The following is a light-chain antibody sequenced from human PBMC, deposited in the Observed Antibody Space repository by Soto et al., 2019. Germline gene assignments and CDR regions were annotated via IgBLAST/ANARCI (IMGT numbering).Light chain of an antibody. CDR2: GVS. CDR1: QSVTSSY. Sequence: EIVLTQSPGTLSLSPGERATLSCRASQSVTSSYLAWYQQTPGQAPRLLIYGVSNRATGIPDRFSGSGSGTYFTLTISRLEPEDFAVYYCQQYANSWTFGQGTKMEIK. J-gene: IGKJ1*01. CDR3: QQYANSWT. V-gene: IGKV3-20*01.